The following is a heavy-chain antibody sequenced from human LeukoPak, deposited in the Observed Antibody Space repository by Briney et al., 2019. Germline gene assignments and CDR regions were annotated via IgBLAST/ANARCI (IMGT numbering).Heavy chain of an antibody. V-gene: IGHV3-33*06. CDR3: AKESRVARTVAFDY. CDR2: IWYDGSNK. Sequence: GGSLRLSCAASGFTFSNYAMHWVRQAPGKGLEWVAVIWYDGSNKFYADSAKGRFTVSRDNSKNTLYLQMNSLRAEDTAVYYCAKESRVARTVAFDYWGQGTLVTVSS. J-gene: IGHJ4*02. D-gene: IGHD2-15*01. CDR1: GFTFSNYA.